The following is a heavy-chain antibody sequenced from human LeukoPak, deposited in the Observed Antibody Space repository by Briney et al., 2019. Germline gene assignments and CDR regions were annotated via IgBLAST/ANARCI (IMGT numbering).Heavy chain of an antibody. J-gene: IGHJ4*02. CDR3: AKDILAYCGGDCSGPFDY. CDR2: ISSSSSTI. V-gene: IGHV3-48*01. CDR1: GFTFSSYS. D-gene: IGHD2-21*02. Sequence: GGSLRLSCAASGFTFSSYSMNWVRQAPGKGLEWVSYISSSSSTIYYADSVKGRFTISRDNSKNTLYLQMNSLRAEDTAVYYCAKDILAYCGGDCSGPFDYWGQGTLVTVSS.